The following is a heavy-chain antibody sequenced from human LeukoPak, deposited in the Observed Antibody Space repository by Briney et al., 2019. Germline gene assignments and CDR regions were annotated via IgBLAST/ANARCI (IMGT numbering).Heavy chain of an antibody. Sequence: GGSLRLSCAASGFTFSNYAINWVRQAPGKGLEWVAVISYDGTNKYYADSVKGRFTISRDNSKNILYLQMNSLKPDDTAVYFCARESAGSDTFYIDYWGQGTLVTVSS. V-gene: IGHV3-30-3*01. CDR3: ARESAGSDTFYIDY. CDR2: ISYDGTNK. J-gene: IGHJ4*02. D-gene: IGHD3-10*01. CDR1: GFTFSNYA.